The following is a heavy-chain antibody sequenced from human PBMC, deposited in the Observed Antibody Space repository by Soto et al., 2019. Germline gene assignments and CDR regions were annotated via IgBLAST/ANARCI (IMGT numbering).Heavy chain of an antibody. D-gene: IGHD3-3*01. V-gene: IGHV4-30-4*01. CDR1: GGSISSGDYY. J-gene: IGHJ4*02. CDR2: IYYSGST. CDR3: GIESTIFGVASPYFDY. Sequence: PSETLSLTCTVSGGSISSGDYYWSWIRQPPGKGLEWIGYIYYSGSTYYNPSLKSRVTISVDTSKNQFSLKLSSVTAADTAVYYCGIESTIFGVASPYFDYWGQGTLVTVSS.